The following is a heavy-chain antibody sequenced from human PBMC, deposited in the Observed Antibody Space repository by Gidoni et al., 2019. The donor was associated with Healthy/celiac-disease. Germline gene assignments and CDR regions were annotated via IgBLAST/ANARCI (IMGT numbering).Heavy chain of an antibody. Sequence: EVQLVESGGGLVQPGGSLRLSCAASGFTFSSYWMGWVRQAPGKGLEWVANIKQDGSEKYYVDSVKGRFTISRDNAKNSLYLQMNSLRAEDTAVYYCASPPRGGNSVSWGQGTLVTVSS. V-gene: IGHV3-7*01. CDR3: ASPPRGGNSVS. CDR1: GFTFSSYW. J-gene: IGHJ5*02. D-gene: IGHD4-4*01. CDR2: IKQDGSEK.